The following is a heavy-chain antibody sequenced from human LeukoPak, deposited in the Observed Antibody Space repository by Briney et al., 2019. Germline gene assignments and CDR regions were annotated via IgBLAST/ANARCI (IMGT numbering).Heavy chain of an antibody. D-gene: IGHD3-3*01. CDR2: MNPNSGNT. CDR3: AIFGVVSKYYYYMDV. Sequence: ASVKVSCKASGYTFTSYDINWVRQATGQGLEWMGWMNPNSGNTGYAQKFQGRVTITRNTSISTAYMELSSLRSEDTAVYYCAIFGVVSKYYYYMDVWGKRTTVTVSS. J-gene: IGHJ6*03. V-gene: IGHV1-8*03. CDR1: GYTFTSYD.